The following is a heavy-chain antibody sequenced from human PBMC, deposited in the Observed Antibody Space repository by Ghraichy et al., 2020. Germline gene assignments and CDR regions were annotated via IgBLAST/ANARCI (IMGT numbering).Heavy chain of an antibody. CDR1: GDSITSSY. CDR2: INYIENT. J-gene: IGHJ4*02. CDR3: AKGSGWYRY. D-gene: IGHD6-19*01. V-gene: IGHV4-59*08. Sequence: SQTLSLTCSVSGDSITSSYWSWVRQPPGKALEFIGYINYIENTNYNPSLKSRVTMSIDTSKNQFSLKLSSVTAADTAGYYCAKGSGWYRYWGQGTLVTVSS.